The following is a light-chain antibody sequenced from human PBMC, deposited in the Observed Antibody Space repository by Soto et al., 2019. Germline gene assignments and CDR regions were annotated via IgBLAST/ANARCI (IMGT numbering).Light chain of an antibody. CDR2: AAS. CDR1: ETVTGKY. Sequence: EIVLTQSPGTLSLSPGDRATLSCRASETVTGKYLAWYQQKAGQAPRLLIFAASNRATGIPDRFGGSGSGTDFTLTISRLEPEDFAVYFCQQYSSPPQTFGQGTKVEIK. V-gene: IGKV3-20*01. J-gene: IGKJ1*01. CDR3: QQYSSPPQT.